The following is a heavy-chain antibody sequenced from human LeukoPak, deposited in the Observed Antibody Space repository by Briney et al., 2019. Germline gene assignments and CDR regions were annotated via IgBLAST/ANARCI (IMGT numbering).Heavy chain of an antibody. D-gene: IGHD3-16*02. CDR3: TTDGLRLGELSLDY. CDR1: GFTFGDYA. V-gene: IGHV3-49*04. J-gene: IGHJ4*02. Sequence: GGSLRLSCTASGFTFGDYAMSWVRQAPGKGLEWVGFIRSKAYGGTTEYAASVKGRFTISRDDSKSIAYLQMNSLKTEDTAVYYCTTDGLRLGELSLDYWGQGTLVTVSS. CDR2: IRSKAYGGTT.